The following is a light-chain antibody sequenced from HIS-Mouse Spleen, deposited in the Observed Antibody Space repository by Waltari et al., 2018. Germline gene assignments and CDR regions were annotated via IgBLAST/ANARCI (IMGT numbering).Light chain of an antibody. CDR3: CSYAGSSTWV. CDR2: EGS. CDR1: SSDVGRYNL. Sequence: QSALTQPASVSGSPGQSIPISCTGPSSDVGRYNLVSWYQQHPGKAPKLMIYEGSKRPSGVSNRFSGSKSGNTASRTISGLQAEDEADYYCCSYAGSSTWVFGGGTKLTVL. V-gene: IGLV2-23*01. J-gene: IGLJ3*02.